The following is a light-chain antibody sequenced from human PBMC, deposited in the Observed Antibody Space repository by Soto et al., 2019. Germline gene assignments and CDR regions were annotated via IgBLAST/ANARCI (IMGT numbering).Light chain of an antibody. CDR3: QQYNSPWT. Sequence: DIQMTQSPSTLSASVGDRVTITCRASQSISSWLAWYQQKQGKAPKLLIYDASSLESGVPSRFSGSGSGTEFTLTISSLQPDDFATYDCQQYNSPWTFGQGTKVEIK. CDR2: DAS. J-gene: IGKJ1*01. CDR1: QSISSW. V-gene: IGKV1-5*01.